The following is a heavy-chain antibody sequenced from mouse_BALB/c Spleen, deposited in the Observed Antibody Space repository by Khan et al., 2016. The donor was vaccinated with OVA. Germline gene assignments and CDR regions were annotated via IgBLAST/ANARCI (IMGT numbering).Heavy chain of an antibody. CDR1: GFTFTDYY. V-gene: IGHV7-3*02. J-gene: IGHJ4*01. CDR3: ARDNPYAMDY. Sequence: EVELVESGGGLVQPGGSLRLSCATSGFTFTDYYMSWVRQPPGKALEWLGFIRNKANIYTTEYSASVKGRFTISRDNSQSSLYLQMNTLRAEDSATYYCARDNPYAMDYWGQGTSVTVSS. CDR2: IRNKANIYTT.